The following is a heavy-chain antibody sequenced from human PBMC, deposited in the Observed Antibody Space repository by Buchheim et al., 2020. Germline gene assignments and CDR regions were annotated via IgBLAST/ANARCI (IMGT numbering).Heavy chain of an antibody. CDR3: ARAVTGYYYYGMDV. Sequence: QVQLQESGPGLVKPSQTLSLTCTVSGGSISSGDYYWSWIRPPPGKGLEWIGYIYYSGRTYYNPSLKSRVTISVNTSKNQFPLKLSSVTAADTAVYYCARAVTGYYYYGMDVWGQGTT. D-gene: IGHD4-17*01. J-gene: IGHJ6*02. CDR2: IYYSGRT. V-gene: IGHV4-30-4*01. CDR1: GGSISSGDYY.